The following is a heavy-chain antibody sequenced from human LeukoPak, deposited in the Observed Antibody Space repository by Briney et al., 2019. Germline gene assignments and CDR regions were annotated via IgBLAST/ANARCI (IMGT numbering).Heavy chain of an antibody. J-gene: IGHJ3*01. D-gene: IGHD4-17*01. CDR2: INQDESEQ. Sequence: GGSLRLSCAVSGFTFRDYWMTWVRQAPGKGLEWVANINQDESEQYYVDSVKGRFTISRDNAKDSLYLQMNSLRPEDTAPYYCARPSVTTGVDAFDFWGQGTMVTVSS. CDR1: GFTFRDYW. V-gene: IGHV3-7*01. CDR3: ARPSVTTGVDAFDF.